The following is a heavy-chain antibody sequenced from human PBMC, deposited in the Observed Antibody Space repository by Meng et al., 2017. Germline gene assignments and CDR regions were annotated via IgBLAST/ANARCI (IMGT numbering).Heavy chain of an antibody. V-gene: IGHV4-34*01. CDR3: ARVVKFGSGSYYNNDY. CDR1: GGSFSGYY. Sequence: QGQLNQWGAGLLKPSETLSLTCAVYGGSFSGYYWSWIRQPPGKGLEWIGEINHSGSTNYNPSLKSRVTISVDTSKNQFSLKLSSVTAADTAVYYCARVVKFGSGSYYNNDYWGQGTLVTVSS. D-gene: IGHD3-10*01. J-gene: IGHJ4*02. CDR2: INHSGST.